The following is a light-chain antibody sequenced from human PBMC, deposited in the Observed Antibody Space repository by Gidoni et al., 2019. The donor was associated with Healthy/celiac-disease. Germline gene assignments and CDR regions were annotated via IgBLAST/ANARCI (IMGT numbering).Light chain of an antibody. J-gene: IGKJ4*01. CDR1: QSVSSSY. V-gene: IGKV3-20*01. CDR3: QQYGSSLKLT. CDR2: GAS. Sequence: VLTLPPGTLSSSPGERATLSCRASQSVSSSYLAWYQQKPGQAPRLLIYGASSMATGIPDRFSGSGSGTDFTLTISRLEPEDFAVYYCQQYGSSLKLTFGGGTKVEIK.